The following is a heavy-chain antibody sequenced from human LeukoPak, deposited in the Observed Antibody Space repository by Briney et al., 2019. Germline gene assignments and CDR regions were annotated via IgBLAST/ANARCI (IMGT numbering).Heavy chain of an antibody. J-gene: IGHJ4*02. CDR3: ARLPHY. V-gene: IGHV4-61*02. Sequence: PSQTLSLTCTVSGGSISSGSYYWSWIRQPAGKGLEWIGRIYTSGSTNYNPSLKSRVTISVDTSKNQFSLKLSSVTAADTAVYYCARLPHYWGQGTLVTVSP. CDR1: GGSISSGSYY. CDR2: IYTSGST.